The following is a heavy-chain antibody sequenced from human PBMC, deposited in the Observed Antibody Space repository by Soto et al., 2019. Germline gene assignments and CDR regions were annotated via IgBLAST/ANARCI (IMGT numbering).Heavy chain of an antibody. CDR3: AVYLAGIGGDGD. CDR1: GGSISSSSYY. CDR2: IYYSGST. Sequence: PSETLSLTCTVSGGSISSSSYYWGWIRQPPGKGLEWIGSIYYSGSTYYNPSLKSRVTISVDTSKNQFSLKLNSVTAADTAMYYCAVYLAGIGGDGDWGQGILVTGSS. D-gene: IGHD3-10*01. J-gene: IGHJ4*02. V-gene: IGHV4-39*07.